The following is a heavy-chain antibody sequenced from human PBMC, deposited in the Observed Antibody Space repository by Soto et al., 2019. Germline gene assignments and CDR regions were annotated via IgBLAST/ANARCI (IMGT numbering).Heavy chain of an antibody. CDR2: IYTSGST. D-gene: IGHD3-22*01. CDR1: GGSISSYY. Sequence: KTSETLSLTCTVSGGSISSYYWSWIRQPAGKGLEWIGRIYTSGSTNYNPSLKSRVTMSVDTSKNQFSLKLSSVTAADTAVYYCARDSGGYSHNWFDPWGQGTLVTVSS. CDR3: ARDSGGYSHNWFDP. V-gene: IGHV4-4*07. J-gene: IGHJ5*02.